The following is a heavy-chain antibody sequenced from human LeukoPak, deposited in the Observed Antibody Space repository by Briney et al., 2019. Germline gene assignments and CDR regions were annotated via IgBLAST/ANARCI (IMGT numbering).Heavy chain of an antibody. CDR1: GGTFSSYA. J-gene: IGHJ3*02. Sequence: SVKVSCKASGGTFSSYAISWVRQAPGQGLEWMGGIIPIFGTANYARKFQGRVTITTDESTSTAYMELSSLRSEDTAVYYCARVLRFLEWPPHDAFDIWGQGTMVTVSS. CDR2: IIPIFGTA. CDR3: ARVLRFLEWPPHDAFDI. D-gene: IGHD3-3*01. V-gene: IGHV1-69*05.